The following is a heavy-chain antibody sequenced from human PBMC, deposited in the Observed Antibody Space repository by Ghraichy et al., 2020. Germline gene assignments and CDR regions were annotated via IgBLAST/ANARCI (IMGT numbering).Heavy chain of an antibody. CDR2: IYHSGST. D-gene: IGHD3-10*01. CDR1: GGSISRNNW. V-gene: IGHV4-4*02. CDR3: ARFPDPNYYGSRPTDDAFDI. Sequence: SETLSLTCVVSGGSISRNNWWSWVRQPPGKGLEWIGEIYHSGSTNYKSSLKSRVTISVDRSYSQFSLKLTSVTAADTAVYHCARFPDPNYYGSRPTDDAFDIWGQGKMVTVS. J-gene: IGHJ3*02.